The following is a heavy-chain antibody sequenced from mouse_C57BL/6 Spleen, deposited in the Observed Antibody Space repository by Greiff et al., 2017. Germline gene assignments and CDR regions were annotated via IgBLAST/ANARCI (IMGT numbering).Heavy chain of an antibody. D-gene: IGHD1-1*01. CDR2: IYPSDSET. CDR1: GYTFTSYW. Sequence: VQLQQSGAELVRPGSSVKLSCKASGYTFTSYWMDWVKQRPGQGLEWIGNIYPSDSETHYNQKFKDKATLTVDKSSSTAYMQLSSLTSEDSAVYYCARRPDYYGSSRDVWGTGTTVTVSS. J-gene: IGHJ1*03. V-gene: IGHV1-61*01. CDR3: ARRPDYYGSSRDV.